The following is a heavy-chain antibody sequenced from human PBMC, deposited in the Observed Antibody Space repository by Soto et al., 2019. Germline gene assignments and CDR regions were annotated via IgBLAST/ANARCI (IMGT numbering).Heavy chain of an antibody. CDR1: GGSTSSYY. J-gene: IGHJ4*02. D-gene: IGHD1-26*01. Sequence: PSETLSLTCTVTGGSTSSYYWSWLRQPPGKGLEWIGYNSYSGSTDYNPSRKSRVTISVDTSKNQFSRKLSSATAADTAVYYCARHGGSYSFDYWGQGTLVTVSS. CDR2: NSYSGST. CDR3: ARHGGSYSFDY. V-gene: IGHV4-59*08.